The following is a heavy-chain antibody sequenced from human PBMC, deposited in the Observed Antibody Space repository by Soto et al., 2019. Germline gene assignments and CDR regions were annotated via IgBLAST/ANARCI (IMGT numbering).Heavy chain of an antibody. CDR3: ARLGGYSSSWPMWF. D-gene: IGHD6-13*01. Sequence: SETLSLTCTVSGGSISSYYWSWIRQPPGKGLEWIGYIYYSGSTNYNPSLKSRVTISVDRSKNQFSLKVSSVTAADTAVYYCARLGGYSSSWPMWFWGQGTLVTVSS. V-gene: IGHV4-59*08. CDR2: IYYSGST. CDR1: GGSISSYY. J-gene: IGHJ4*02.